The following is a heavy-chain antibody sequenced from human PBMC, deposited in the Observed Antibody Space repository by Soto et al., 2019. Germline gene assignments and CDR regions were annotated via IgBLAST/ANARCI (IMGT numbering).Heavy chain of an antibody. J-gene: IGHJ4*02. V-gene: IGHV3-23*01. CDR2: ITGSGDST. CDR3: AKDLQFSGWLSAQTFDY. Sequence: EVQLLESGGGLVQPGGSLRLSCTISGFTFSSYAMSWVRQAPGKGLECVSSITGSGDSTYYADSVEGRFSISRDKSKNTLYLQMNSLRAEDTAVYYCAKDLQFSGWLSAQTFDYWGQGTQVTVSS. D-gene: IGHD6-19*01. CDR1: GFTFSSYA.